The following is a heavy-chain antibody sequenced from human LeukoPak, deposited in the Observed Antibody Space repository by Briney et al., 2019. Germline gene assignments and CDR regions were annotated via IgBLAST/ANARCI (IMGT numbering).Heavy chain of an antibody. CDR2: IFYSGSP. D-gene: IGHD2-2*01. CDR3: ARGPHCSSTSCYSEYFHH. J-gene: IGHJ1*01. V-gene: IGHV4-31*03. CDR1: GASISSGGYY. Sequence: SQTLSLTCTVSGASISSGGYYWSWIRQHPGQGLEWIGYIFYSGSPYYNRSLKSRVTISVDTSRNQFALKLSSVTAADTAVYYCARGPHCSSTSCYSEYFHHWGQGTLVTVSS.